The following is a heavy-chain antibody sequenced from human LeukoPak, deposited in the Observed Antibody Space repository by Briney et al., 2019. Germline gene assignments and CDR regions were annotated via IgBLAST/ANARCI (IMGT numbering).Heavy chain of an antibody. CDR1: GFAFSTYA. Sequence: GGSLRLSCVASGFAFSTYAISWVRRAPGKGLEWVSVIGGSGDSTYYADSVKGRFTISRDNSKNTIYLQMNSLRAEDTAVYYCAKNYYGSGSYYLYFDYWGQGTLVTVSS. J-gene: IGHJ4*02. CDR2: IGGSGDST. V-gene: IGHV3-23*01. D-gene: IGHD3-10*01. CDR3: AKNYYGSGSYYLYFDY.